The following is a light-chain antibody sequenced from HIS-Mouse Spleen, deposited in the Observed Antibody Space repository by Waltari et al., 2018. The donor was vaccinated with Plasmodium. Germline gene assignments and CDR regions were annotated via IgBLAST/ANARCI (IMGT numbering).Light chain of an antibody. CDR2: AAS. CDR1: QGIRID. V-gene: IGKV1-6*01. J-gene: IGKJ4*01. CDR3: LQHNNYPFT. Sequence: AIQMTQPPSSFLAPVGTKVTTTCRASQGIRIDLAWYQQKPGKAPKLLIYAASTLQSGVPSRFSGSGSGTDFTLTISSLQPEDFATYYCLQHNNYPFTIGRGTKVEIK.